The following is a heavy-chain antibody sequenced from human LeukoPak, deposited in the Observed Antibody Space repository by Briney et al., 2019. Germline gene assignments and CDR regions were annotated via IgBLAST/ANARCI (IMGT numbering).Heavy chain of an antibody. CDR3: ARDAFGDYALDY. Sequence: SETLSLTCTVSGGSISSYYWSWIRQPPGKGLEWIGSIYYSGSTYYNPSLKSRVTISVDTSKNQFSLKLSSVTAADTAVYYCARDAFGDYALDYWGQGTLVTVSS. J-gene: IGHJ4*02. V-gene: IGHV4-59*12. CDR1: GGSISSYY. D-gene: IGHD4-17*01. CDR2: IYYSGST.